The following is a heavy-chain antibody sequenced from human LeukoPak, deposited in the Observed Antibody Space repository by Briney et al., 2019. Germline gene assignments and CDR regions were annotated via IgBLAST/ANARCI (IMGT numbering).Heavy chain of an antibody. D-gene: IGHD1-14*01. J-gene: IGHJ4*02. CDR2: I. Sequence: GGSLRLSCAASGFIFSNSWMNWVRQAPGKGLEWVANIKGRFTISRDNAKNSLYLQMNSLRVDDTAVYYCAKDVRTKRPPPEGFDYWGQGTLVTVSS. CDR1: GFIFSNSW. CDR3: AKDVRTKRPPPEGFDY. V-gene: IGHV3-7*03.